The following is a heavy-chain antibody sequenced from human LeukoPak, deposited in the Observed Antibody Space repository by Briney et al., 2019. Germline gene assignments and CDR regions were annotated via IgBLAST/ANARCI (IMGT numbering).Heavy chain of an antibody. CDR1: GFTVSSNY. CDR2: IYSGGST. J-gene: IGHJ6*03. Sequence: GGSLRLSCAASGFTVSSNYMSWVRQAPGKGLEWVSVIYSGGSTYYADSVKGRFTISRDNSKNSLYLQMNSLRAEDTAVYYCARAHHYYYYYMDVWGKGTTVTVSS. CDR3: ARAHHYYYYYMDV. V-gene: IGHV3-53*01.